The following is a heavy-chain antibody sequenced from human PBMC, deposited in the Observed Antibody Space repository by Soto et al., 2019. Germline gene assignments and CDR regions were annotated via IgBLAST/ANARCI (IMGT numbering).Heavy chain of an antibody. V-gene: IGHV3-74*01. J-gene: IGHJ4*02. D-gene: IGHD1-26*01. CDR1: GYTFSHYW. CDR2: VNPDGTIT. Sequence: PGGSLRLSCAASGYTFSHYWMHWVRQAPGKGLVWVSRVNPDGTITTYADSVKGRFTISRDNAKDTLYLQMNSLGVEDTAVYYCAKALYVDSGSYLSPFDYWGQGTLVTVSS. CDR3: AKALYVDSGSYLSPFDY.